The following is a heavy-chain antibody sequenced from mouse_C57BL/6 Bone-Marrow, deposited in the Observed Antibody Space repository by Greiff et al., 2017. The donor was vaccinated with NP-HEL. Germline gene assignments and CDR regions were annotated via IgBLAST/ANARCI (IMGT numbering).Heavy chain of an antibody. Sequence: VQVVESGPELVKPGASVKISCKASGYAFSSSWMNWVKQRPGKGLEWIGRIYPGDGDTNYNGKFKGKATLTADKSSSTAYMQLSSLTSEDSAVYFCARPFYFDYWGQGTTLTVSS. CDR2: IYPGDGDT. CDR3: ARPFYFDY. V-gene: IGHV1-82*01. CDR1: GYAFSSSW. J-gene: IGHJ2*01.